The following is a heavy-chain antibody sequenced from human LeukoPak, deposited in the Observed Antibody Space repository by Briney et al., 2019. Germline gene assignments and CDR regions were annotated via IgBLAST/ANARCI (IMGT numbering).Heavy chain of an antibody. V-gene: IGHV3-23*01. Sequence: GGSLRLSCAASGFTFSSYAMSWVRQAPGKGLEWASAISGSGGSTYYADSVKGRFTISRDNSKNTLYLQMNSLRAEDTAVYYCAKDPRLLWFGELLEQFDYWGQGTLVTVSS. CDR1: GFTFSSYA. D-gene: IGHD3-10*01. CDR2: ISGSGGST. CDR3: AKDPRLLWFGELLEQFDY. J-gene: IGHJ4*02.